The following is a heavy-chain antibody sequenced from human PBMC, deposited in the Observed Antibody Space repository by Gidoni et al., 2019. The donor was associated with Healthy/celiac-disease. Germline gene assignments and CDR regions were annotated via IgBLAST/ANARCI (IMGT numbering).Heavy chain of an antibody. Sequence: QVQLVQSGAEVKKPGSSEKVSCKAAGGTFSSYTISWVRQAPGQGLEWMGRIIPILGIANYAQKFQGRVTITADKSTSTAYMELSSLRSEDTAVYYCARVRDYGSGSYHYWGQGTLVTVSS. V-gene: IGHV1-69*02. D-gene: IGHD3-10*01. CDR2: IIPILGIA. CDR1: GGTFSSYT. CDR3: ARVRDYGSGSYHY. J-gene: IGHJ4*02.